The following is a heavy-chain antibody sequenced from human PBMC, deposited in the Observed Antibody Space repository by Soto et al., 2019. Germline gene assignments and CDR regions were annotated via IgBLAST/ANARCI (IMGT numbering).Heavy chain of an antibody. CDR2: IYYSGST. CDR1: GGSISSGDYY. CDR3: ARALEEYDFWSGPVAFDI. J-gene: IGHJ3*02. D-gene: IGHD3-3*01. Sequence: SETLSLTCTVSGGSISSGDYYWSWIRQPPGKGLEWIGYIYYSGSTYYNPSLKSRVTISVDTSKNQFSLKLSSVTAADTAVYYCARALEEYDFWSGPVAFDIWGQGTMVTVSS. V-gene: IGHV4-30-4*01.